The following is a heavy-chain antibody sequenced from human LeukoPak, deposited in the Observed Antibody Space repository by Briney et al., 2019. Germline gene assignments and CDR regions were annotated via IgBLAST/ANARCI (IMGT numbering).Heavy chain of an antibody. J-gene: IGHJ4*02. CDR1: RFTPTTYA. CDR3: AKNSYSSSWLPFDY. Sequence: RSLRLSCAVSRFTPTTYAMSWVRQAPGNGREWFSAISGCGASTSYTDSVKGRFIISTDNSKNTLYVLMKSSRAEDTAVYYCAKNSYSSSWLPFDYWGQGTLVTVSS. D-gene: IGHD6-13*01. V-gene: IGHV3-23*01. CDR2: ISGCGAST.